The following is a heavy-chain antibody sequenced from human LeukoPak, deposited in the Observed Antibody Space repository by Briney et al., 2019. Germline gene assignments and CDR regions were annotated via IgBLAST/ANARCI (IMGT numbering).Heavy chain of an antibody. CDR3: AKDSTAMVTYGFY. D-gene: IGHD5-18*01. Sequence: KPSETLSLTCTVSGGSISSYYWSWIRQPPGKGLEWIGYIYYSGSTNYNPSLKSRVTISVDTSKNQFSLKLSSVTAADTAVYYCAKDSTAMVTYGFYWGQGTLVTVSS. J-gene: IGHJ4*02. CDR1: GGSISSYY. V-gene: IGHV4-59*01. CDR2: IYYSGST.